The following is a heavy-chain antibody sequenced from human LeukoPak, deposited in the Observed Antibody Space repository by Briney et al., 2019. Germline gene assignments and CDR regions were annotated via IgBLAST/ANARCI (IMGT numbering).Heavy chain of an antibody. Sequence: SETLSLTCTVSGGSISSYYWSWIRQTPGKGLEWIGYIYTIGSTNYNPSLKSRVTISVDTSKNQFSLKLSSVTAADTAVYYCARLRGNYYDSSGYKDYYFDYWGQGTLVSVSS. J-gene: IGHJ4*02. D-gene: IGHD3-22*01. CDR3: ARLRGNYYDSSGYKDYYFDY. CDR2: IYTIGST. CDR1: GGSISSYY. V-gene: IGHV4-4*09.